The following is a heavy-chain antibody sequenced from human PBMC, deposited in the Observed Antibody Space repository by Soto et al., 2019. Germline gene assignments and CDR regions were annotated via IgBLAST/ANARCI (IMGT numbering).Heavy chain of an antibody. V-gene: IGHV1-69*13. CDR2: IIPIFGTA. J-gene: IGHJ4*02. CDR3: ARGDHSSGWYQNDY. Sequence: GTSVKVSCKASGGTFSSYASSWVRQAPGQGLEWMGGIIPIFGTANYAQKFQGRVTITADESTSTAYMELSSLRSEDTAVYYCARGDHSSGWYQNDYWGQGTLVTVSS. CDR1: GGTFSSYA. D-gene: IGHD6-19*01.